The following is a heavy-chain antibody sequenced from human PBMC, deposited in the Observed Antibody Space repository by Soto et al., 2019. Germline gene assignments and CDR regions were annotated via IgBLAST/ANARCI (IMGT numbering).Heavy chain of an antibody. J-gene: IGHJ6*02. CDR3: AGKSIAAAGTIVHYYGMDV. V-gene: IGHV4-31*03. D-gene: IGHD6-13*01. Sequence: SETLSLTCTVSGGSISSGGYYWSWIRQHPGKGLEWIGYIYYSGSTYYNPSLKSRVAISVDTSKNQFSLKLSSVTAADTAVYYCAGKSIAAAGTIVHYYGMDVWGQGTTVTVSS. CDR2: IYYSGST. CDR1: GGSISSGGYY.